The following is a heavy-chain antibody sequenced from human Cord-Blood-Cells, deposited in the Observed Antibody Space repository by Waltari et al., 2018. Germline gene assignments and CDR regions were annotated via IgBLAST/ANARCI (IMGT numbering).Heavy chain of an antibody. Sequence: EVQLVESGGGLVQPGRSLRLSCAASGFTFDDYAMHWVRQAPGKGLEWVSGISWNSGRVVYADSVKGRFTISRDNAKNSLYLQMNSLRAEDMALYYCAKDISGYYYYYYMDVWGKGTTVTVSS. CDR3: AKDISGYYYYYYMDV. CDR2: ISWNSGRV. V-gene: IGHV3-9*03. D-gene: IGHD6-19*01. J-gene: IGHJ6*03. CDR1: GFTFDDYA.